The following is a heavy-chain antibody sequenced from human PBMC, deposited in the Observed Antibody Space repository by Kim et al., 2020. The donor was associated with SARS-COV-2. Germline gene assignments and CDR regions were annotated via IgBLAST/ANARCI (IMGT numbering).Heavy chain of an antibody. V-gene: IGHV4-34*01. CDR2: INHSGST. D-gene: IGHD6-13*01. CDR3: ARGQLDPRIAAAVDY. CDR1: GGSFSGYY. J-gene: IGHJ4*02. Sequence: SQTLSLTCAVYGGSFSGYYWSWIRQPPGKGLEWIGEINHSGSTNYNPSLKSRVTISVDTSKNQFSLKLSSVTAADTAVYYCARGQLDPRIAAAVDYWGQGTLVTVSS.